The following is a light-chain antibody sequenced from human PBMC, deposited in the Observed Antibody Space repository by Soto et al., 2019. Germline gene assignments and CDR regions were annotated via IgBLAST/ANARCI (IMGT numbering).Light chain of an antibody. CDR3: QQRSNWLT. V-gene: IGKV3-11*01. Sequence: EIVLTQSPATLSLSPGERATLSCRASQSVSSYLAWYQQKPCQAHRLLIYDASNSANGTPARFSGSGSGTDLTLAISSLEPEDFAVYYCQQRSNWLTFGGGTKVEIK. J-gene: IGKJ4*01. CDR1: QSVSSY. CDR2: DAS.